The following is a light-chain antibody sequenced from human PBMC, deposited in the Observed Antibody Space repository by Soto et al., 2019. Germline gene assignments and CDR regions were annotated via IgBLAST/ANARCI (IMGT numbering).Light chain of an antibody. CDR2: AAS. J-gene: IGKJ3*01. V-gene: IGKV1-39*01. Sequence: DIQMTQSPSSLSASVGDRVTITCQASQSISSYLNWYQQKPGKAPKFLIYAASSLQRGVPSRFSGSGSGTDFTLTISSLQPENFATYFCQLSYSTPRTFGPGTIVDIK. CDR1: QSISSY. CDR3: QLSYSTPRT.